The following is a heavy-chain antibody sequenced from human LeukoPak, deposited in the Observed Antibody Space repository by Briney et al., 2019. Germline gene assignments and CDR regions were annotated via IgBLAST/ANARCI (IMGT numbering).Heavy chain of an antibody. D-gene: IGHD6-19*01. J-gene: IGHJ3*02. CDR3: ARQYSSGWYYRGDAFDI. Sequence: GESLKISCKGSGYSFTSYWIGWVRQMPGKGLEWMGIIYPGDSDTRYSPSFQGQVTISADKSISTAYLQWSSLKASDIAVYYCARQYSSGWYYRGDAFDIWGQGTMVTVSS. CDR2: IYPGDSDT. CDR1: GYSFTSYW. V-gene: IGHV5-51*01.